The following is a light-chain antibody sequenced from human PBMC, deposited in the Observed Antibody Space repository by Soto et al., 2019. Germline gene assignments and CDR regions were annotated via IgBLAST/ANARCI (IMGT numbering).Light chain of an antibody. CDR2: GAS. V-gene: IGKV3D-7*01. J-gene: IGKJ1*01. Sequence: EIVMTQSPATLSLSPGERATLSCRASQSVSSSYLSWYQQKPGQAPRLLIYGASTRATGIPARFSGSGSGTDFTLTISSLQPEDCAVYYGQQDYNLPLTFGQGTKVEIK. CDR3: QQDYNLPLT. CDR1: QSVSSSY.